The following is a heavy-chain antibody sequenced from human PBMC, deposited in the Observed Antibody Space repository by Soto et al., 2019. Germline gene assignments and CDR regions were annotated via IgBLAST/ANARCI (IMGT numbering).Heavy chain of an antibody. CDR3: AKTPAPYTSGAGYLDC. J-gene: IGHJ4*02. CDR2: ISGDGDGT. V-gene: IGHV3-23*01. CDR1: GLTFSTYA. Sequence: GGSLRLSCAASGLTFSTYAMNWVRQPPGKGLEWVSAISGDGDGTYYAGSVQGRFTISRDNFKNTLYLQMNSLRAEDTAVYYCAKTPAPYTSGAGYLDCWGQGTLVTVSS. D-gene: IGHD3-16*01.